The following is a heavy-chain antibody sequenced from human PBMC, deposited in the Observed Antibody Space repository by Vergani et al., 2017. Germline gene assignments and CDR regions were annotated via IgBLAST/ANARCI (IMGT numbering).Heavy chain of an antibody. CDR1: GYTFTGYY. Sequence: QVQLVQSGAEVKKPGASVKVSCKASGYTFTGYYMHWVRQAPGQGLEWMVWINPNSGGTNYAQKFQGRVTMTRDTSISTAYMELSRLRSDDTAVYYCARSGLERRGRVRAFDIWGQGTMVTVSS. CDR3: ARSGLERRGRVRAFDI. CDR2: INPNSGGT. V-gene: IGHV1-2*02. J-gene: IGHJ3*02. D-gene: IGHD1-1*01.